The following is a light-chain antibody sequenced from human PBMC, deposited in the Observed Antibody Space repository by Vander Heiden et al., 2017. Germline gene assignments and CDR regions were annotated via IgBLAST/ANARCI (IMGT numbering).Light chain of an antibody. CDR2: WAS. V-gene: IGKV4-1*01. CDR3: EQHSTKT. J-gene: IGKJ1*01. Sequence: DNVLTQSSDSLAVSLGGRATINCKSSQSVLSSFNSKNHLAWFRQKPRQPPELLIYWASTRESGVPDRFSGSGSGTDFTLTIGNMQAEDVAVYYCEQHSTKTFGQGTKVEIK. CDR1: QSVLSSFNSKNH.